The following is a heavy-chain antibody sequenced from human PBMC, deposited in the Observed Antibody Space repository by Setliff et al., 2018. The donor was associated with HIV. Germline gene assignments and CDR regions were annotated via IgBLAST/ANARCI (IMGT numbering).Heavy chain of an antibody. CDR3: ARDYFDSSAYHYGFGAFDI. J-gene: IGHJ3*02. V-gene: IGHV1-46*01. Sequence: GASVKVSCKASGYTFTSYGIIWVRQAPGQGLEWMGMINPSGGSASYAQKFQGRVTMSRDTSTSTVYMELSSLRSEDTAVYYCARDYFDSSAYHYGFGAFDIWGQGTMVTVSS. D-gene: IGHD3-22*01. CDR2: INPSGGSA. CDR1: GYTFTSYG.